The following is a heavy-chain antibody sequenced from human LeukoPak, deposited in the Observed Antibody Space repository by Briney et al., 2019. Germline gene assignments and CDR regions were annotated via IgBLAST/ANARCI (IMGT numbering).Heavy chain of an antibody. CDR1: AGSISSYY. V-gene: IGHV4-59*01. J-gene: IGHJ4*02. CDR3: ARETACVRRDVYNQIFDS. CDR2: VYYSGST. D-gene: IGHD5-24*01. Sequence: SETLSLTCTVSAGSISSYYWSWIRQPPGKGLEWIGYVYYSGSTNYNPSLKSRVTISVDTSKNQFSLKLSSVTAADTAVYYCARETACVRRDVYNQIFDSWGQGTLVTVSS.